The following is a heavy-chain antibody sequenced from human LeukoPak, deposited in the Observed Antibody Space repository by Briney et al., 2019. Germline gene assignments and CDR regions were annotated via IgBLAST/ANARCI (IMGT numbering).Heavy chain of an antibody. CDR1: GFPFRRYG. J-gene: IGHJ4*02. Sequence: PGGSLRLSCAASGFPFRRYGMHWVRQAPGKGLEWVAVMSYDGSKKYYSDSVKGRFTISRDNSKNTLYLQMNSLRAEDTAVYYCAKGVGSGWYFRDQIFDYWGQGTLVTVSS. D-gene: IGHD6-19*01. CDR3: AKGVGSGWYFRDQIFDY. V-gene: IGHV3-30*18. CDR2: MSYDGSKK.